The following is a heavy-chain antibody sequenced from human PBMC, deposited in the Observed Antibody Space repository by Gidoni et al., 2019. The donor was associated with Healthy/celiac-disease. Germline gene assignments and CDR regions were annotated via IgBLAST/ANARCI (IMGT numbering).Heavy chain of an antibody. CDR3: ARDLVGYWADY. D-gene: IGHD2-8*02. Sequence: QVQLVESGGGLVKPGGSLRLSCAASGFTFSNYYMSWIRQAPGKGLEWLSFISSSGGTIYYADSVKGRFIISRDNAKSSLYLQMNSLRAEDTAVYYCARDLVGYWADYWGQGTLVTVSS. V-gene: IGHV3-11*01. CDR2: ISSSGGTI. CDR1: GFTFSNYY. J-gene: IGHJ4*02.